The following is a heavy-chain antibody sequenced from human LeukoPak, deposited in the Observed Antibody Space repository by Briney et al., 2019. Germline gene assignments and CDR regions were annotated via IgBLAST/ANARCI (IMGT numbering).Heavy chain of an antibody. D-gene: IGHD6-13*01. CDR2: ISSSGSTI. J-gene: IGHJ3*02. CDR3: ARDGLQGSSWQDAFDI. V-gene: IGHV3-11*04. Sequence: GGSLRLSCAASGFTFSDYYMSWIRQAPGRGLEWVSYISSSGSTIYYADSVKGRFTISRDNAKNSLYLQMNSLRAEDTAVYYCARDGLQGSSWQDAFDIWGQGTMVTVSS. CDR1: GFTFSDYY.